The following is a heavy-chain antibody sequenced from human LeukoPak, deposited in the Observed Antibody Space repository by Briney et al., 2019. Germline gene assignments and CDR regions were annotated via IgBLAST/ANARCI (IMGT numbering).Heavy chain of an antibody. D-gene: IGHD6-6*01. V-gene: IGHV4-61*02. J-gene: IGHJ4*02. CDR2: IYTSGST. CDR3: ARSSSSSFDY. Sequence: SETLSLTCTVSGGSISSGSYYWSWIRQPAGKGLEWIGRIYTSGSTNYNPSLKSRVTISVDTSKNQFSLKLSSVTAADTAVYYCARSSSSSFDYWGQGTLVTVSS. CDR1: GGSISSGSYY.